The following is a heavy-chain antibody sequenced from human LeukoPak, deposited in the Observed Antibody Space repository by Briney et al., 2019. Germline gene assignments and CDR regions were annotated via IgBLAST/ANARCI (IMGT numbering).Heavy chain of an antibody. CDR3: ARVGSSWSTAFDY. V-gene: IGHV1-69*04. CDR1: GGTFSSYA. D-gene: IGHD6-13*01. CDR2: IIPIFGIA. Sequence: GASVKVSCKASGGTFSSYAISWVRQAPGQGLEWMGRIIPIFGIANYAQKFQGRVTITADKSTSTAYMELSSLRSEDTAVYYCARVGSSWSTAFDYWGQGTLVTVSP. J-gene: IGHJ4*02.